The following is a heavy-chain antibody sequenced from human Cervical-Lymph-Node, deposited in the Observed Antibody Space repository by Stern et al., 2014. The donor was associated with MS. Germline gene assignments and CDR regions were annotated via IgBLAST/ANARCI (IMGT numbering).Heavy chain of an antibody. CDR1: GASFSSHY. Sequence: VQLVESGPGLVKPSETLSLTCAVSGASFSSHYWGWIRQPPGKGLEWIGLISPGGATKYTPSLKSRVPMSLDTSRKQFSLRGTSVTAADTAVYYCARLSTAVEFWGQGTLVTVSS. CDR3: ARLSTAVEF. V-gene: IGHV4-59*08. CDR2: ISPGGAT. J-gene: IGHJ4*02.